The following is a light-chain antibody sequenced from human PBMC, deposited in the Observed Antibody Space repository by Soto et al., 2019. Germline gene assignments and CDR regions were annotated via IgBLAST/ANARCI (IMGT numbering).Light chain of an antibody. Sequence: DIQMTQSPSTLSASVGDRVTITCRASQSISRWLAWYQQKPGKAPKLLIYDAYSLESGVPSRFRGSGSGADFTLTISGLQREDFATYYCQQSYSTPPWTFGQGTKVDIK. CDR2: DAY. J-gene: IGKJ1*01. CDR3: QQSYSTPPWT. V-gene: IGKV1-39*01. CDR1: QSISRW.